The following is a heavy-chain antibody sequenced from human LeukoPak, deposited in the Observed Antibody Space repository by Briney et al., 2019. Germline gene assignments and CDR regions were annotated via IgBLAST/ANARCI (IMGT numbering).Heavy chain of an antibody. CDR1: GGSISSYY. CDR2: IYYSGST. V-gene: IGHV4-59*08. D-gene: IGHD5-18*01. CDR3: ARLHDGYRYGADY. J-gene: IGHJ4*02. Sequence: SETLSLTCTVSGGSISSYYWSWIRQPPGKGLEWIGYIYYSGSTNYNPSLKSRVTISVDTSKNQFSLKLSPVTAADTAVYYCARLHDGYRYGADYWGQGTLVTVSS.